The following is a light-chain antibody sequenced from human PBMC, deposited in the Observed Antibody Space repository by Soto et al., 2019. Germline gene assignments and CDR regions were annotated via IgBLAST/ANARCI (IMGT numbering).Light chain of an antibody. CDR3: QQYGSSLYT. Sequence: EIVLTQSPGTLSLSPGERATLSCRASQTVDSSYLAWYRQKPGQAPRLLVYGASSRATGIPDRFSGSGSGTDFTLTISGLEPEDFAVYYCQQYGSSLYTFGQGTKVEIK. CDR1: QTVDSSY. CDR2: GAS. J-gene: IGKJ2*01. V-gene: IGKV3-20*01.